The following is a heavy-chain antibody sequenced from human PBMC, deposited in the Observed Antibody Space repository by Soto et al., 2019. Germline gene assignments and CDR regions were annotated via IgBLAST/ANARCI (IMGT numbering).Heavy chain of an antibody. CDR1: GYTFTGYY. J-gene: IGHJ3*02. V-gene: IGHV1-2*04. CDR2: INPNSGGT. CDR3: ARDGGSPNYYDSGSTGNDAFAI. Sequence: ASVKVSCKASGYTFTGYYMHWVRQAPGQGLEWMGWINPNSGGTNYAQKFQGWVTMTRDTSISTAYMELSRLRSDDTAVYYCARDGGSPNYYDSGSTGNDAFAIWGQGTMVPVSS. D-gene: IGHD3-10*01.